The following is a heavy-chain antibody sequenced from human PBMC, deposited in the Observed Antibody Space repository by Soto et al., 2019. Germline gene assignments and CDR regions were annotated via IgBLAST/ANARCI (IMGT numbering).Heavy chain of an antibody. J-gene: IGHJ5*02. CDR3: ARGDKARSGSDL. CDR1: SFTLSGHG. Sequence: QVNLVESGGGVVQPGGSLRLSCTASSFTLSGHGMHWVRQAPGKGLEWMAVISYDGSYSYYGDSVKGRFTITRDMSKNTVYLQMKSLKSEDTAVYFCARGDKARSGSDLWGLGTLVTVSS. V-gene: IGHV3-30*03. D-gene: IGHD3-10*01. CDR2: ISYDGSYS.